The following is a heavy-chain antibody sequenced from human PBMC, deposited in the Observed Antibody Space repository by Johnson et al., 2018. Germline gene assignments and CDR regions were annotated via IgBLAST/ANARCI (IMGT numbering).Heavy chain of an antibody. CDR1: GLTFSAYS. J-gene: IGHJ5*01. CDR2: IGSSGRPV. V-gene: IGHV3-48*02. Sequence: VQLVESGGGVVQPGRSXRLSCTASGLTFSAYSMNWVRQVPGQGLEWISYIGSSGRPVCYADDVKGRFTIARDNSQNSLFLLLKNLREEDTAMYDCVQVGAQWSGAAWAQGTLVTVSS. D-gene: IGHD2-15*01. CDR3: VQVGAQWSGAA.